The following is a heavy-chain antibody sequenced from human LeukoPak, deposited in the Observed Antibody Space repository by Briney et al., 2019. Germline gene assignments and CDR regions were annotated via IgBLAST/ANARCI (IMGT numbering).Heavy chain of an antibody. D-gene: IGHD6-13*01. CDR2: ISGSGGST. Sequence: PGGSLRLSCAASGFTFSSYAMSWVCQAPGRGLEWVSAISGSGGSTYYADSVKGRFTISRDNSKNTLYLQMNSLRAEDTAVYYCAKATGYSSSWYLDYWGQGTLVTVSS. V-gene: IGHV3-23*01. CDR1: GFTFSSYA. J-gene: IGHJ4*02. CDR3: AKATGYSSSWYLDY.